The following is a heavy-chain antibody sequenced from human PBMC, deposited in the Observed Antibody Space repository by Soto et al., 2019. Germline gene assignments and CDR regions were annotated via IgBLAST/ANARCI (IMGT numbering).Heavy chain of an antibody. J-gene: IGHJ6*02. V-gene: IGHV4-59*08. CDR1: GGSITNYY. Sequence: QVQLQESGPGLVKPSETLSLTCTVSGGSITNYYCSWFRQPPGKGLEWIGYIQYSGYSAYNLSLKRRVTRSMDTSNTQFSLMLESVTATDTAVYYCARHGFGSLHGLVDVWGQGTTVIVSS. D-gene: IGHD3-10*01. CDR2: IQYSGYS. CDR3: ARHGFGSLHGLVDV.